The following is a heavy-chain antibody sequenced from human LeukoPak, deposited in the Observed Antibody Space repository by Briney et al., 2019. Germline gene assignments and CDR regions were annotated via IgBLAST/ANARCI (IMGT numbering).Heavy chain of an antibody. J-gene: IGHJ4*02. CDR2: ISGSGGST. Sequence: GGSLRLSCAASGFTFSSYAMSWVRQAPGEGLEWVSAISGSGGSTYYADSVKGRFTISRDNSKNTLYLQMNSLRAEDTAVYYCANTNWGNYFDYWGQGTLVTVSS. CDR3: ANTNWGNYFDY. CDR1: GFTFSSYA. D-gene: IGHD7-27*01. V-gene: IGHV3-23*01.